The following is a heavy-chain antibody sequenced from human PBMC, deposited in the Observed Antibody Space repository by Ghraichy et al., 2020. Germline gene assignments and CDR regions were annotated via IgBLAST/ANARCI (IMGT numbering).Heavy chain of an antibody. J-gene: IGHJ4*02. CDR2: INAGNGNT. V-gene: IGHV1-3*01. Sequence: ASVKVSCKASGYTFTSYAMHWVRQAPGQRLEWMGWINAGNGNTKYSQKFQGRVTITRDTSTSTAYMELSSLRSEDTAVYYCARFPRYVSSGHVRGFDYWGQGTLVTVSS. CDR1: GYTFTSYA. CDR3: ARFPRYVSSGHVRGFDY. D-gene: IGHD3-22*01.